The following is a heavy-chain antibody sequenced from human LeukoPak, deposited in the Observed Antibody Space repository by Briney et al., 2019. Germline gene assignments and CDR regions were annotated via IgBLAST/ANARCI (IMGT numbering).Heavy chain of an antibody. D-gene: IGHD3-22*01. V-gene: IGHV3-21*01. CDR1: GFTFSSYS. Sequence: GGSLRLSCAASGFTFSSYSMNWVRQAPGKGLEWVSSISSSSSYIYYADSVKGRFTISRDNAKNSLYLQMNSLRAEDTAVYYCARVAYYYDNSGNYYEWFDPWGQGTLVTVSS. CDR2: ISSSSSYI. J-gene: IGHJ5*02. CDR3: ARVAYYYDNSGNYYEWFDP.